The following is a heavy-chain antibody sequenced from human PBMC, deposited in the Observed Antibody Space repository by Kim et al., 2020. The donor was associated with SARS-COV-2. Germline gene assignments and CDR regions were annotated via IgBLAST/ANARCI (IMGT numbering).Heavy chain of an antibody. CDR3: ATARRYCSGGSCYSLDQLGMGDFDY. CDR1: GYTLTELS. V-gene: IGHV1-24*01. J-gene: IGHJ4*02. CDR2: FDPEDGET. D-gene: IGHD2-15*01. Sequence: ASVKVSCKVSGYTLTELSMHWVRQAPGKGLEWMGGFDPEDGETIYAQKFQGRVTMTEDTSTDTAYMELSSLRSEDTAVYYCATARRYCSGGSCYSLDQLGMGDFDYWGQGTLVTVSS.